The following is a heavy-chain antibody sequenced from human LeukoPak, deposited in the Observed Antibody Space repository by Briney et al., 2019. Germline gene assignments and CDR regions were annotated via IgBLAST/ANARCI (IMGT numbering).Heavy chain of an antibody. CDR2: ISWKSGSI. D-gene: IGHD6-13*01. V-gene: IGHV3-9*01. J-gene: IGHJ3*02. Sequence: AGGSLRLSCAASGFTFDDYAMHWVRQTPGKGLEWVSGISWKSGSIAYADSVKGRFTISRDNAKNSLSLQTDSLRAEDTALYYCAKGGLSVPAADPFDIWGQGTMVTVSS. CDR3: AKGGLSVPAADPFDI. CDR1: GFTFDDYA.